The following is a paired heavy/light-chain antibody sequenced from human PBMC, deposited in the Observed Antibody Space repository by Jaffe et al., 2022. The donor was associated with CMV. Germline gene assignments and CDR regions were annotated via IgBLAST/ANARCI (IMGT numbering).Light chain of an antibody. Sequence: DIVMTQSPDSLAVSLGERATINCKSSQSVLSSSNNKHYLAWHQQKPGQPPKLLIYWASTRESGVPDRFSGSGSGTDFTLTISSLQAEDVAVYYCQQYYTTPWTFGQGTKVEIK. CDR3: QQYYTTPWT. V-gene: IGKV4-1*01. J-gene: IGKJ1*01. CDR2: WAS. CDR1: QSVLSSSNNKHY.
Heavy chain of an antibody. Sequence: EVQLVESGGGLVQPGGSLRLSCSGSGFTLSNYWMHWVRQTPEKGLMWVSRIDSDGSSTIYADSVKGRFTISRDNAKNTLYLHMSSLRVEDTAVYFCIRSGGWPDYWGQGTLVTVSS. J-gene: IGHJ4*02. CDR2: IDSDGSST. D-gene: IGHD6-19*01. V-gene: IGHV3-74*01. CDR3: IRSGGWPDY. CDR1: GFTLSNYW.